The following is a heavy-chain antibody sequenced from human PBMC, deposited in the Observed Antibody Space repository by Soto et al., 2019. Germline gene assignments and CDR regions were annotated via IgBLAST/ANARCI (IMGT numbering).Heavy chain of an antibody. V-gene: IGHV1-2*02. Sequence: ASVQVSCKASGFTFSGYYMHWVRQAPGQGLEWMGWINPNNGGTNYAQKFQCRVTMTREASTSTAYMALRRLTSDDTAVYFCVRKCSGGSQGYWGLGSLGTV. D-gene: IGHD2-15*01. CDR3: VRKCSGGSQGY. CDR1: GFTFSGYY. J-gene: IGHJ4*02. CDR2: INPNNGGT.